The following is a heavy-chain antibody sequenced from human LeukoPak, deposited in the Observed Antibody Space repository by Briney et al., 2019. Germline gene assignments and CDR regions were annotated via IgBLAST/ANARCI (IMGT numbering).Heavy chain of an antibody. J-gene: IGHJ1*01. V-gene: IGHV4-31*03. D-gene: IGHD2-15*01. CDR2: IYYSGST. CDR1: GXSISSGGYY. Sequence: SQTLSLTCTVSGXSISSGGYYRTWIRQHPGKGLEWIGYIYYSGSTYYNPSLKSRVTISVDTSKNQFSLRLSSVTAADTAVYYCALGYCGGGSCYAREYFQHWGQGTLVTVSS. CDR3: ALGYCGGGSCYAREYFQH.